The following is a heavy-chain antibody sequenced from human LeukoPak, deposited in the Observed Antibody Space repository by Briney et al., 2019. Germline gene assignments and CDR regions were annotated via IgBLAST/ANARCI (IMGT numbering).Heavy chain of an antibody. CDR1: GFSFSTYS. CDR3: ARDSSWYDY. D-gene: IGHD6-13*01. V-gene: IGHV3-21*01. J-gene: IGHJ4*02. Sequence: RGSLRLSCAVSGFSFSTYSMNWVRQAPGKGLEWVASISSRRDYIYYADSVKGRFTISRDHAKNSLYLQMNSLRAEDTAVYYCARDSSWYDYWGQGTLVTVSS. CDR2: ISSRRDYI.